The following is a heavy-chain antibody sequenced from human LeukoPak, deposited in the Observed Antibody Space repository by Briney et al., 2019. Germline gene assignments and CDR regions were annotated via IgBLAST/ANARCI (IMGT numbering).Heavy chain of an antibody. J-gene: IGHJ6*02. D-gene: IGHD3-3*01. V-gene: IGHV1-18*01. Sequence: ASVKVSCKASGYTFASYGISWVRQAPGQGLEWMGWISAYDGNTNYAQKFQGRVTMTRNTSISTAYMELSSLRSEDTAVYYCARESSPPHYDFWSGYYYYGMDVWGQGTTVTVSS. CDR3: ARESSPPHYDFWSGYYYYGMDV. CDR2: ISAYDGNT. CDR1: GYTFASYG.